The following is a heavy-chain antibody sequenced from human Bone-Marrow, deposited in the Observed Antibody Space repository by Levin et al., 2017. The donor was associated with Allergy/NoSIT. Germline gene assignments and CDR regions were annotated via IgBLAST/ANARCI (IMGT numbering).Heavy chain of an antibody. CDR1: GYSFTSYW. D-gene: IGHD3-10*01. Sequence: GESLKISCKASGYSFTSYWISWVRQVPGQGLQWLGRIDTNDGYTNYSPSFQGHVTLSVDNSISTAYLQWSSLKASDTAIYFCAREKAGSGWFDPWGQGTLVTVSS. CDR3: AREKAGSGWFDP. J-gene: IGHJ5*02. CDR2: IDTNDGYT. V-gene: IGHV5-10-1*01.